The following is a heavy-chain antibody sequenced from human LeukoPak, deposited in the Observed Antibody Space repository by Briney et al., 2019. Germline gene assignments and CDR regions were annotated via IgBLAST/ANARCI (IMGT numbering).Heavy chain of an antibody. CDR1: GYSFTSYW. CDR2: IYPGDSDT. Sequence: GESLKISCKGSGYSFTSYWIGWVRQMPGKGLEWMGIIYPGDSDTRYSPSFQGQVPISADKSISTAYLQWSSLKASDTAMYYCARLGQYCSGGSCYSNYFDYWGQGTLVTVSS. D-gene: IGHD2-15*01. CDR3: ARLGQYCSGGSCYSNYFDY. V-gene: IGHV5-51*01. J-gene: IGHJ4*02.